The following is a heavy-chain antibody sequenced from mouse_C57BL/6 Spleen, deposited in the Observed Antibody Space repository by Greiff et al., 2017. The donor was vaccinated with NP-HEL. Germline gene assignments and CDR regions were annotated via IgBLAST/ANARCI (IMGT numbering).Heavy chain of an antibody. CDR1: GYSITSGYY. V-gene: IGHV3-6*01. CDR2: ISYDGSN. D-gene: IGHD3-2*02. J-gene: IGHJ2*01. CDR3: AREDSGYYFDY. Sequence: DVQLQESGPGLVKPSQSLSLTCSVTGYSITSGYYWNWIRQFPGNKLEWMGYISYDGSNNYNPSLKNRISITRDTSKNQFFLKLNSVTTEDTATYYCAREDSGYYFDYWGQGTTLTVSS.